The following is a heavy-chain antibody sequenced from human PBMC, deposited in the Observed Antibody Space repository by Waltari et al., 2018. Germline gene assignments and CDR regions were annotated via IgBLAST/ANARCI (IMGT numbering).Heavy chain of an antibody. D-gene: IGHD2-15*01. Sequence: QLQLQQSGPGLVKPSESLSLTCAVPGDSMGSRDFWSWSRQSPGKGLEWIGQVHRSGRTNYNPSLASRVTMSIDTSNNQFSLKVTSATAADTAIYYCARDRGRGLYLDSWGQGILVTVSP. V-gene: IGHV4-4*02. CDR2: VHRSGRT. J-gene: IGHJ4*02. CDR1: GDSMGSRDF. CDR3: ARDRGRGLYLDS.